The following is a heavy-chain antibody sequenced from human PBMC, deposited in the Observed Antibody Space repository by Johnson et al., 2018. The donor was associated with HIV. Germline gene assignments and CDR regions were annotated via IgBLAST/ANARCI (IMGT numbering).Heavy chain of an antibody. D-gene: IGHD1-26*01. CDR2: ISSNGGST. CDR3: ARRSWAFDAFDI. Sequence: VLLVESGGGLVKPGGSLRLSCAASGFTFSNAWMSWVRQAPGKGLEYVSAISSNGGSTYYANSVKGRFTISRDNSKNTLYLQMNSLRAEDTAVYYCARRSWAFDAFDIWGQGTMVTVSS. J-gene: IGHJ3*02. CDR1: GFTFSNAW. V-gene: IGHV3-64*01.